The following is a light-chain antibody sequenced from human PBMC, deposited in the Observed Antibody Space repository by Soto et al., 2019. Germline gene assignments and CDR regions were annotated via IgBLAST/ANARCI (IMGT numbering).Light chain of an antibody. CDR1: SSDVGAYNY. CDR2: EVT. Sequence: QSALTQPASVSASPGQSITISCTGTSSDVGAYNYVSWYQQHPGKAPKLMIYEVTNRPSGVSNRFSGSKSGNTASLTISGLQAEDEAAYYCTSYTRSSTYVFGTGTKVTVL. J-gene: IGLJ1*01. CDR3: TSYTRSSTYV. V-gene: IGLV2-14*01.